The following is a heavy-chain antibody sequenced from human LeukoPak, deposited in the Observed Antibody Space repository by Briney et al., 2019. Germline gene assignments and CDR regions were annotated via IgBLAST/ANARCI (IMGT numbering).Heavy chain of an antibody. D-gene: IGHD4-17*01. V-gene: IGHV3-7*03. CDR3: ARLKGTTSVFDY. J-gene: IGHJ4*02. CDR2: INPDGGDK. Sequence: PGGSLRLSCVASGFTFSRHWMTWVRQAPGKGLEWLANINPDGGDKFYLDSVKGRFTMSRDNDWNTLYLQMDSLRADDTAVYYCARLKGTTSVFDYWGQGSLGTVSS. CDR1: GFTFSRHW.